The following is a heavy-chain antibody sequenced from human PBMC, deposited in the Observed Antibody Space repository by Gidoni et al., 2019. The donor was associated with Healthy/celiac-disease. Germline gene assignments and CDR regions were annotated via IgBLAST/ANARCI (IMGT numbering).Heavy chain of an antibody. V-gene: IGHV4-34*01. Sequence: QVQLQQWGAGLLKPSETLSLTCAVYGGSFSGYYWSWIRQPPGKGLEWIGEINHSGSTNYNPSLKSRVTISVDTSKNQFSLKLSSVTAADTAVYYCARGLVIPNPAYGMDVWGQGTTVTVSS. J-gene: IGHJ6*02. CDR1: GGSFSGYY. CDR3: ARGLVIPNPAYGMDV. D-gene: IGHD2-15*01. CDR2: INHSGST.